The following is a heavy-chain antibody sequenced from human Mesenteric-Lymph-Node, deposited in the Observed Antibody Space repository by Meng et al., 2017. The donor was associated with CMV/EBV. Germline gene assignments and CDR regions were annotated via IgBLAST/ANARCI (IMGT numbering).Heavy chain of an antibody. Sequence: GESLKISCTASGFTFSTYDFHWVRQPTGKGLEWVSSIGTVGDTYSRGSVKGRFIISSEDDKNSVYLQMNGLRDGDTGLYYCASARSPTHFDYWGQGAMVTVSS. CDR1: GFTFSTYD. CDR3: ASARSPTHFDY. J-gene: IGHJ4*02. V-gene: IGHV3-13*01. CDR2: IGTVGDT.